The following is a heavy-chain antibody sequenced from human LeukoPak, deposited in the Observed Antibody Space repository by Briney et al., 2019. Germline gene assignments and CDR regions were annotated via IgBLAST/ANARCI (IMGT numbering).Heavy chain of an antibody. D-gene: IGHD2-2*01. Sequence: SETLSLTCAVYGGPFSGYYWSWIRQPPGKGLEWIGEINHSGSNNYNPSLKSRVTISVDTSKNQFSLKLSSVTAADTAVYYCARGVPNNYWGQGTLVTVSS. V-gene: IGHV4-34*01. J-gene: IGHJ4*02. CDR1: GGPFSGYY. CDR2: INHSGSN. CDR3: ARGVPNNY.